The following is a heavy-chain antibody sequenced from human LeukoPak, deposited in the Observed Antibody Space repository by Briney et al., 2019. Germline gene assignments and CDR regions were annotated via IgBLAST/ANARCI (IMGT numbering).Heavy chain of an antibody. J-gene: IGHJ6*03. Sequence: GGSLRLSCAASGFTFSNAWMSWVRQAPGRGLEWVGRIKSKTDGGTTDYAAPVKGRFTISRDDSKNTLYLQMNSLKTEDTAVYYCTWTDIAARYMDVWGKGTTVTVSS. V-gene: IGHV3-15*01. CDR3: TWTDIAARYMDV. CDR1: GFTFSNAW. CDR2: IKSKTDGGTT. D-gene: IGHD6-6*01.